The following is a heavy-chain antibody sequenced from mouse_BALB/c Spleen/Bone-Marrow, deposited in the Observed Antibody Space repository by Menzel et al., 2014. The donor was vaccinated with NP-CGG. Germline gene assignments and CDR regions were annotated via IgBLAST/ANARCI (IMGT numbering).Heavy chain of an antibody. CDR1: GYTFSNYW. D-gene: IGHD1-1*01. CDR3: ARASVVPYYFDF. J-gene: IGHJ2*01. Sequence: QVQLKHSGAELMKPGASVKISCKATGYTFSNYWIDWVKQRPGHGLEWIGEILPGSGTANYNEKFKGKATFTADTSSNTAYMQLSSLTSEDSALYYCARASVVPYYFDFWGQGTTLTVSS. V-gene: IGHV1-9*01. CDR2: ILPGSGTA.